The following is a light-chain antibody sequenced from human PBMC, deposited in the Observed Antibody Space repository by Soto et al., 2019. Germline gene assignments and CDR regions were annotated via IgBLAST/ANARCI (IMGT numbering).Light chain of an antibody. J-gene: IGKJ1*01. Sequence: EIVMTQSPATLSVSPGERATLSCRASQSVSSNLAWYQQKPGQAPRLLIYGASTRATGIPARFSGSGSVTKFTLTISSLQSEDFAVYYCQQYNNSPQTFGQGTKVEIK. V-gene: IGKV3-15*01. CDR2: GAS. CDR3: QQYNNSPQT. CDR1: QSVSSN.